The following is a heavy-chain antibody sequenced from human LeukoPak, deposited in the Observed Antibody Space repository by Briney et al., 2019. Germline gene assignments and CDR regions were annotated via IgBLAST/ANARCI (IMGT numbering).Heavy chain of an antibody. D-gene: IGHD3-10*01. CDR3: ARVGSRGSGSYYSDY. J-gene: IGHJ4*02. V-gene: IGHV4-61*01. Sequence: SEPLTLPCSVSGGSVSSGSYYGSWIWQPPGKGLEWFGYIYYSGSTNYNPSLKSRVTISVDTSKNQFSLKLSSVTAADTAVYYCARVGSRGSGSYYSDYWGQGTLVTVSS. CDR1: GGSVSSGSYY. CDR2: IYYSGST.